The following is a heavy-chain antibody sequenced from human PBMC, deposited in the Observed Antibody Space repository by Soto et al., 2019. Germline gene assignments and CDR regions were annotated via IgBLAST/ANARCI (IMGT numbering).Heavy chain of an antibody. D-gene: IGHD3-3*01. CDR2: INHRGGA. V-gene: IGHV4-34*01. J-gene: IGHJ5*01. CDR1: NGSFTDYF. Sequence: SETLSLTCAAHNGSFTDYFWTWIRQSPGRGLEWIGEINHRGGATYNPSLRSRVTISIDTSKNHFSLSVRSLTDADTAVYYCVARGMTYDFLSSPHPFDAWGHGALVSVSS. CDR3: VARGMTYDFLSSPHPFDA.